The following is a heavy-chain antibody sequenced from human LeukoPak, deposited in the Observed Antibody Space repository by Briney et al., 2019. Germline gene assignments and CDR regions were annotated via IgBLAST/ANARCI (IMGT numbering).Heavy chain of an antibody. D-gene: IGHD4-17*01. CDR2: IYYSGST. Sequence: SETLSLTCTVSGGSISSYYWSWIRQPPGKGLEWIGYIYYSGSTNYNPSLKSRVTISVDTSKNQFSLKLSSVTAADTAVYYCASTTVTTPFYYYYGMDVWGQGTTVTVSS. J-gene: IGHJ6*02. V-gene: IGHV4-59*08. CDR1: GGSISSYY. CDR3: ASTTVTTPFYYYYGMDV.